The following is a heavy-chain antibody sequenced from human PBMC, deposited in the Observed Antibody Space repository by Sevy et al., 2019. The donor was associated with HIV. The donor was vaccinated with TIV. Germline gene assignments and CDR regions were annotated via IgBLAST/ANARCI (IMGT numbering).Heavy chain of an antibody. D-gene: IGHD3-16*01. CDR3: TKDPGSLPWGPSGWFDP. CDR2: IRSRANGYAT. V-gene: IGHV3-73*01. J-gene: IGHJ5*02. CDR1: GFTFSGSE. Sequence: GESLKISCAASGFTFSGSETHWVRQASGKGLEWVGRIRSRANGYATTYAASVKGRFTISRDDSKNTAYLQMNSLKIGDTAVYYCTKDPGSLPWGPSGWFDPWGQGTLVTVSS.